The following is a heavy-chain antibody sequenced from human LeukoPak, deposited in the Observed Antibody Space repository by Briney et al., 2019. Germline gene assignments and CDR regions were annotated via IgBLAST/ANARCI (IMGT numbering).Heavy chain of an antibody. CDR2: IHHSGST. D-gene: IGHD3-9*01. J-gene: IGHJ3*02. CDR1: GESFTAYH. Sequence: SETLSLTGVVYGESFTAYHWSWIRQSPGKGLEGLGEIHHSGSTNYNPSLKSRVTISIDVSKNQFSLKLSSVTAAGTAVYYCARARVLRYARGAFDIWGQGTMVTVSS. CDR3: ARARVLRYARGAFDI. V-gene: IGHV4-34*01.